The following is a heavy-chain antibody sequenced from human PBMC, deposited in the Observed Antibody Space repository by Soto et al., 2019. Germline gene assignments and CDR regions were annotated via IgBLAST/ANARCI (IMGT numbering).Heavy chain of an antibody. Sequence: PXGSLRLSCAASGFTFSSYWMSWVRQAPGKGLEWVANIKQDGSEKYYVDSVKGRFTISRDNAKNSLYLQMNSLRAEDTAVYYCARDWCSGGSCYFDYWGQGTLVTVSS. CDR3: ARDWCSGGSCYFDY. CDR2: IKQDGSEK. V-gene: IGHV3-7*03. CDR1: GFTFSSYW. J-gene: IGHJ4*02. D-gene: IGHD2-15*01.